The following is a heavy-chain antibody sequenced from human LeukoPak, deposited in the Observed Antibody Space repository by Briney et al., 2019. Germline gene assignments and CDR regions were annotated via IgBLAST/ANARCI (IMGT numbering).Heavy chain of an antibody. CDR2: ISGNGHTI. CDR3: ARDLGYIDY. Sequence: GGSLRLSCAASGLTFSDYYMTWVRQAPGKGLEWRSYISGNGHTIYYTASVKGRFSISRDNAKRSVYLQMNSLRAEDTAVYYCARDLGYIDYWGQGTLVTVSS. CDR1: GLTFSDYY. V-gene: IGHV3-11*01. J-gene: IGHJ4*02.